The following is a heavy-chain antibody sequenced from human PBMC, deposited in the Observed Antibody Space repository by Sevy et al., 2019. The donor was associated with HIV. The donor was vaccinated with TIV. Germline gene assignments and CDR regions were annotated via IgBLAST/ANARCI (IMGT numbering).Heavy chain of an antibody. V-gene: IGHV4-34*01. CDR1: GGSFSGYY. J-gene: IGHJ4*02. CDR3: ARVGVTMVRGVEDY. D-gene: IGHD3-10*01. CDR2: INHSGST. Sequence: SETLSLTCAVYGGSFSGYYWSWIRQPPGKGLEWIGEINHSGSTNYNPSLKSRVTISVDTSKNQFSLKLSSVTAADMAVYYCARVGVTMVRGVEDYWGQGTLVTVSS.